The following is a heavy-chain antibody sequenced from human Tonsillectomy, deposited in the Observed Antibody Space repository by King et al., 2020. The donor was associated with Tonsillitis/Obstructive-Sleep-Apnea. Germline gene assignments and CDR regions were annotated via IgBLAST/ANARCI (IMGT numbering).Heavy chain of an antibody. CDR1: GGSFSGYY. CDR2: INHSGST. CDR3: ARGDIVEVSAIGGFYFDY. J-gene: IGHJ4*02. Sequence: VQLQQWGAGLLKPSETLSLTCAVYGGSFSGYYWSWIRQPPGKGLEWIGEINHSGSTNYNPSLKSRVPISVDTAKNQFSLKLRSVTAADTAVYYCARGDIVEVSAIGGFYFDYWGQATVVAVSS. D-gene: IGHD2-21*01. V-gene: IGHV4-34*01.